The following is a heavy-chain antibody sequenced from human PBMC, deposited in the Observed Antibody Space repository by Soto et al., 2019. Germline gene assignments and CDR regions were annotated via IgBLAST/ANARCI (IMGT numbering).Heavy chain of an antibody. Sequence: EVQLLESGGGLVQPGGSLRLSCAASGFTFSNYAVTWVRQAPGKGLEWVSTISGSGGSTYYADSVKGRFTISRDNSKNTRYLQMNSLRAEDTAGYYCAKDQGSSWYEIDYWGQGTLVTVSS. CDR1: GFTFSNYA. CDR2: ISGSGGST. V-gene: IGHV3-23*01. CDR3: AKDQGSSWYEIDY. J-gene: IGHJ4*02. D-gene: IGHD6-13*01.